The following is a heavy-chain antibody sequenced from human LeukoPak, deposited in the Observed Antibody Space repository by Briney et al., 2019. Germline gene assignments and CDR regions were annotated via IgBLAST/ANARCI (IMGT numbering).Heavy chain of an antibody. CDR1: GFTFSSYA. J-gene: IGHJ4*02. CDR2: ISYDGSNK. D-gene: IGHD5-18*01. Sequence: PGGSLRLSCAASGFTFSSYAMHWVRQAPGKGLEWVAVISYDGSNKYYADSVKGRFTISRDNSKNTLYLQMNSLRAEDTAVYYCAREMSRGYSYGFDYWGQGTLVTVSS. CDR3: AREMSRGYSYGFDY. V-gene: IGHV3-30*01.